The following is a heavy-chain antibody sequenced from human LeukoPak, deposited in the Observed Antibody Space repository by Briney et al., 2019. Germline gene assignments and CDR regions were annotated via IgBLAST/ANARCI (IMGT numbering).Heavy chain of an antibody. CDR3: ARDYYGMDV. V-gene: IGHV3-48*02. Sequence: GGSLRLSCAASGFIFRSHTMNWVRQGPGKGLEWVSYISSTSGTIYYADSVKGRFTISRDNAKNSLYLRMNSLRDEDTAVYYCARDYYGMDVWGQGTTVTVSS. CDR1: GFIFRSHT. CDR2: ISSTSGTI. J-gene: IGHJ6*02.